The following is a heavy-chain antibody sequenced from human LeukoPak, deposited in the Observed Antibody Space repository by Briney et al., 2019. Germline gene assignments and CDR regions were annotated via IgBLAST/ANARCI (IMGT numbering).Heavy chain of an antibody. V-gene: IGHV5-51*01. CDR2: IYPGDSDT. CDR3: ASPPTRECSSISCPLSY. CDR1: GYSFTSYW. Sequence: GESLKISCKGSGYSFTSYWIAWVRQMPGKGLEWMGIIYPGDSDTRYSPSFQGQVTISVDKSVNAAYLQWSSLKASDTAMYYCASPPTRECSSISCPLSYWGQGTLVTVSS. D-gene: IGHD2-2*01. J-gene: IGHJ4*02.